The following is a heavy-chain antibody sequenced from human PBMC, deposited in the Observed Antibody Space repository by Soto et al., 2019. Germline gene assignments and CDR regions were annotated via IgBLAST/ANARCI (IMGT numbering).Heavy chain of an antibody. J-gene: IGHJ4*02. CDR1: GYTFTSYY. CDR3: AVRARSGYYYPFDD. D-gene: IGHD3-22*01. V-gene: IGHV1-3*01. Sequence: ASVKVSCKASGYTFTSYYMHWVRQAPGQGLEWMGWINAGNGNTKYSQKFQGRVTITRDTSASTAYMELSSLRSEDTAVYYCAVRARSGYYYPFDDWGQGTLVTVS. CDR2: INAGNGNT.